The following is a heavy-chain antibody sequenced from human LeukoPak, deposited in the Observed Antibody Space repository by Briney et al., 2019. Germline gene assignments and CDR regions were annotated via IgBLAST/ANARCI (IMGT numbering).Heavy chain of an antibody. CDR2: ISGSGAGT. CDR3: AAISSYYYMDV. V-gene: IGHV3-23*01. CDR1: GFTFSGHG. Sequence: GGALRLSCAASGFTFSGHGMSWVRQAPGKGLEWVSGISGSGAGTHYADSVKGRFTISRDNSENTLYLQMNSLRAEDTAVYYCAAISSYYYMDVWGKGTTVTISS. J-gene: IGHJ6*03. D-gene: IGHD2-21*01.